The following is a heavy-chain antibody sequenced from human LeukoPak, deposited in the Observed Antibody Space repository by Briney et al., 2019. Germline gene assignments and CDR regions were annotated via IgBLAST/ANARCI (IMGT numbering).Heavy chain of an antibody. CDR2: ISGSGGST. J-gene: IGHJ4*02. D-gene: IGHD3-22*01. CDR3: AKDCDPYDSSGYFDY. V-gene: IGHV3-23*01. Sequence: GGSLRLSCAASGFTFSSCAMSWVRQAPGKGLEWVSAISGSGGSTYYADSVKGRFTISRDNSKNTLYLQMNSLRAEDTAVYYCAKDCDPYDSSGYFDYWGQGTLVTVSS. CDR1: GFTFSSCA.